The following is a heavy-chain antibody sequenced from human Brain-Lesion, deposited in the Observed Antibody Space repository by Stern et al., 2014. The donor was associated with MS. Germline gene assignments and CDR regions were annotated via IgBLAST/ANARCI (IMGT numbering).Heavy chain of an antibody. J-gene: IGHJ4*02. CDR1: GGSINSGGYY. Sequence: QVQLVESGPGLVKPSQTLPLTCTVSGGSINSGGYYWSWIRQYPGKGLEWIGSIYYTGSAYYDPSLKSRLSMSIDTSKNQFSLNLNSVTAADTAVYYCARGARYSDSSGYYFYFDYWGQGTLVTVSS. CDR3: ARGARYSDSSGYYFYFDY. V-gene: IGHV4-31*03. D-gene: IGHD3-22*01. CDR2: IYYTGSA.